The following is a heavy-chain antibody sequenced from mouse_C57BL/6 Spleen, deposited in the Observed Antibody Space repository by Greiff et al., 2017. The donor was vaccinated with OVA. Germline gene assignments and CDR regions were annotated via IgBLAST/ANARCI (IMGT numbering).Heavy chain of an antibody. V-gene: IGHV5-17*01. CDR2: ISSGSSTI. D-gene: IGHD2-10*01. J-gene: IGHJ3*01. Sequence: EVQVVESGGGLVKPGGSLKLSCAASGFTFSDFGMHWVRQAPEKGLDWIAYISSGSSTIYYADTVKGRFTISRDNANNTLFLQMTSLRSEDTAMYYCARGPTTFAYWGQGTLVTVSA. CDR1: GFTFSDFG. CDR3: ARGPTTFAY.